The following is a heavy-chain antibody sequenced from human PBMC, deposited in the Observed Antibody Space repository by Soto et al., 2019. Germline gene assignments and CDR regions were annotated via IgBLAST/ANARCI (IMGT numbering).Heavy chain of an antibody. Sequence: QVQLVESGGGVVQPGRSLRLSCAASGFTFSSYGMHWVRQAPGKGLEGVAVIWYDGSNKYYADSVKGRFTISRDNSQNTLYLQMNSLRAEDTAVYYCARDTASSRPAYYYGMDVWGQGTTVTVSS. CDR3: ARDTASSRPAYYYGMDV. CDR1: GFTFSSYG. J-gene: IGHJ6*02. CDR2: IWYDGSNK. D-gene: IGHD6-13*01. V-gene: IGHV3-33*01.